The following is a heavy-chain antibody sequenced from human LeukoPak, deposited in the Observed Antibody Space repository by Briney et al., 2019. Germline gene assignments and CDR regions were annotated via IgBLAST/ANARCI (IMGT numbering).Heavy chain of an antibody. J-gene: IGHJ4*02. Sequence: SETLSLTCTVSGYSISSGYYWGWIRQPPGKGLGWIGSIYHSGSTYYNPSLKSRVTISVDTSKNQFSLKLSSVTAADTAVYYCARDLLRGVTPFDYWGQGTLVTVSS. D-gene: IGHD3-10*01. CDR3: ARDLLRGVTPFDY. CDR2: IYHSGST. V-gene: IGHV4-38-2*02. CDR1: GYSISSGYY.